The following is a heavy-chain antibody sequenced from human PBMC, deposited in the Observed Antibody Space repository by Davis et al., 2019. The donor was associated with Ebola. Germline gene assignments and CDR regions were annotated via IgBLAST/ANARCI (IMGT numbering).Heavy chain of an antibody. Sequence: GESLKISCETSGFIFRNYVMSWVRQAPGKGLEWVSYISSSSSTIYYADSVKGRFTISRDNAKNSLYLQMNGLRDEDTAVYYCARGGRWYDILTEASLMDVWGTGTTVTVSS. V-gene: IGHV3-48*02. CDR1: GFIFRNYV. D-gene: IGHD3-9*01. CDR2: ISSSSSTI. CDR3: ARGGRWYDILTEASLMDV. J-gene: IGHJ6*03.